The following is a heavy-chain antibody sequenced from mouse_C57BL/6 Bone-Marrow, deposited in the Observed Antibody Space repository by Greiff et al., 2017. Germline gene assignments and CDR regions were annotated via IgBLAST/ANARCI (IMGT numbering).Heavy chain of an antibody. CDR3: ARVMGPVYYFDY. J-gene: IGHJ2*01. Sequence: VQLQQPGAELVRPGPSVKLSCKASGYTFTSYWMHWVKQRPGQGLEWIGVIDPSDSYTNYNQKFKGKATLTVDTSSSTAYMQLSSLTSEDSAVYYCARVMGPVYYFDYWGQGTTLTVSS. CDR1: GYTFTSYW. D-gene: IGHD2-3*01. CDR2: IDPSDSYT. V-gene: IGHV1-59*01.